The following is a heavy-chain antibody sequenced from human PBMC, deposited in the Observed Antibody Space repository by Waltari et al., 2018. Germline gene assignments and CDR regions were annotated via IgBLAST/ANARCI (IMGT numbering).Heavy chain of an antibody. CDR3: ARGPNYYDSSGYIAY. J-gene: IGHJ4*02. D-gene: IGHD3-22*01. V-gene: IGHV3-53*01. CDR1: VFTVSSNY. Sequence: EVQLVESGGGLIQPGGSLRLSCAASVFTVSSNYMSWVRPAPGKGLEWVSVIYSGCSTYDCCAVKGRFTICRDNSKNTLYLQMNSLRSEDTAVYYCARGPNYYDSSGYIAYWGQGTLVTVSS. CDR2: IYSGCST.